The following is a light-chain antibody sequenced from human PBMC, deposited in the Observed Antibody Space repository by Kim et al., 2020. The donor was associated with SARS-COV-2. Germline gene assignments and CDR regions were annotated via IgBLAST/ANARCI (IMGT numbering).Light chain of an antibody. CDR2: DVS. CDR3: CSYAGSNTFV. Sequence: GQSVTISCTGTSSDVGGYNYVSWYQQHPGKAPKLMIYDVSKRPSGVPDRLSGSKSGNTASLTISGLQAEDEADYHCCSYAGSNTFVFGTGTKVTVL. J-gene: IGLJ1*01. CDR1: SSDVGGYNY. V-gene: IGLV2-11*01.